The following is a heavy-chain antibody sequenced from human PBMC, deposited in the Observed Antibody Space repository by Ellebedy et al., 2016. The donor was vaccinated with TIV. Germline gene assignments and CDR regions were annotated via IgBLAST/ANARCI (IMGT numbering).Heavy chain of an antibody. D-gene: IGHD4-11*01. J-gene: IGHJ4*02. CDR3: ARDSPAYRGHFDY. V-gene: IGHV3-66*01. CDR1: GFTFSSYW. Sequence: GESLKISCAASGFTFSSYWMHWVRQAPGKGLEWVSVIYSGGSTYYADSVKGRFTISRDNSKNTLYLQMNSLRAEDTAVYYCARDSPAYRGHFDYWGQGTLVTVSS. CDR2: IYSGGST.